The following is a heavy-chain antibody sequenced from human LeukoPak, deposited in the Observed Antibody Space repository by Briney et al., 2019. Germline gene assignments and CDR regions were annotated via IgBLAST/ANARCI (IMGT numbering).Heavy chain of an antibody. CDR3: ARDNYDSSGYYFD. Sequence: PGGSLRLSCAASGFTFSSYFMYWVRQAPGKGLEWVAVVSNDGSNKYHADSVKGRFTISRDNAKKSLYLQMNSLRAEDTAVYYCARDNYDSSGYYFDWGQGTLVTVSS. CDR1: GFTFSSYF. D-gene: IGHD3-22*01. V-gene: IGHV3-30-3*01. CDR2: VSNDGSNK. J-gene: IGHJ4*02.